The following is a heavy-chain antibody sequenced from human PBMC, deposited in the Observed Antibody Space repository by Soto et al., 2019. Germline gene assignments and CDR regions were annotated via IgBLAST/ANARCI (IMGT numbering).Heavy chain of an antibody. CDR3: ARGQVSRPSGNYYYGMDV. J-gene: IGHJ6*04. D-gene: IGHD1-20*01. CDR2: IIPIFGTA. CDR1: GGTFSSYA. Sequence: QVQLVQSGAEVKKPGSSVKVSCKASGGTFSSYAISWVRQAPGQGLEWMGGIIPIFGTANYAQKFQGRVTITADESTSTAYMELSSLRSEDTAVYYGARGQVSRPSGNYYYGMDVWGEGTTVTVSS. V-gene: IGHV1-69*12.